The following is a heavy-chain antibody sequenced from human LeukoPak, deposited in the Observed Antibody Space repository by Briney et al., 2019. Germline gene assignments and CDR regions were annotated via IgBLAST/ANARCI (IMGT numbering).Heavy chain of an antibody. CDR2: IKSKTDGGTT. CDR1: GFTFNDAW. Sequence: GGSLRLSCAASGFTFNDAWMSWVRQAPGKGLEWVGRIKSKTDGGTTDYAAPVKGRFTISRDDSKNTLYLQMNSLKTEDTAVYYCTTGVRIVVVPAATYGMDVWGQGTTVTVSS. J-gene: IGHJ6*02. CDR3: TTGVRIVVVPAATYGMDV. V-gene: IGHV3-15*01. D-gene: IGHD2-2*01.